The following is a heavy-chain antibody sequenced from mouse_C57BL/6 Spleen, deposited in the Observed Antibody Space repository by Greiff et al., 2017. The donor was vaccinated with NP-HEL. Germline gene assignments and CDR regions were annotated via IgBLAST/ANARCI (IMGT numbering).Heavy chain of an antibody. Sequence: EVQGVESGGGLVKPGGSLKLSCAASGFTFSSYAMSWVRQTPEKRLEWVATISDGGSYTYYPDNVKGRFTISRDNAKNNLYLQMSHLKSEDTAMYYCARDGSRDWYFDVWGTGTTVTVSS. CDR1: GFTFSSYA. CDR2: ISDGGSYT. CDR3: ARDGSRDWYFDV. D-gene: IGHD1-1*01. V-gene: IGHV5-4*01. J-gene: IGHJ1*03.